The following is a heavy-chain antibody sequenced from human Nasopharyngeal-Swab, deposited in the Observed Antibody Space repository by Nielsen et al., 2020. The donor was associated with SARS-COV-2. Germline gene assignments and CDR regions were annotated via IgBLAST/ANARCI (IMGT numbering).Heavy chain of an antibody. CDR2: ISVYNADT. J-gene: IGHJ4*02. CDR1: GYSFRSYG. CDR3: ARDIEEWLVVPPLSFDY. V-gene: IGHV1-18*01. Sequence: ASVTVSCKASGYSFRSYGINWVRQAPGQGLEWMGWISVYNADTNYAQKLQGRVSMTTDTSTSTAYMELRSLRSDDTAVYYRARDIEEWLVVPPLSFDYWGQGTLVTGSS. D-gene: IGHD3-3*01.